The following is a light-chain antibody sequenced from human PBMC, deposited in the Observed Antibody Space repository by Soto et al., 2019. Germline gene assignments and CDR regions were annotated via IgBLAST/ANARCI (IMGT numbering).Light chain of an antibody. Sequence: QSVLTQPASVSGSPRQSITTSCTGTSRDVGGYNYVSWYQQHPVKAPKLMIYDVTNRPSGVSDRFSGSKSGNTASLTISGLQAEDEADYYCSSYTSSSTPYVFGTGTKVTVL. CDR1: SRDVGGYNY. V-gene: IGLV2-14*01. J-gene: IGLJ1*01. CDR3: SSYTSSSTPYV. CDR2: DVT.